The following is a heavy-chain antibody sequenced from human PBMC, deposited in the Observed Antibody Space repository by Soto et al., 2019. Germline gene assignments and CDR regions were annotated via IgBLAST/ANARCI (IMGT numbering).Heavy chain of an antibody. D-gene: IGHD5-12*01. V-gene: IGHV4-59*01. J-gene: IGHJ6*03. CDR2: IYYSGST. CDR1: GGSISSYY. Sequence: PSETLSRTCTVSGGSISSYYWSWIRQPPGKGLEWIGYIYYSGSTNYNPSLKSRVTISVDTSKNQFSLKLSSVTAADTAVYYCAREVRGYSGSAYYYYYYMDVWGKGTTVTVSS. CDR3: AREVRGYSGSAYYYYYYMDV.